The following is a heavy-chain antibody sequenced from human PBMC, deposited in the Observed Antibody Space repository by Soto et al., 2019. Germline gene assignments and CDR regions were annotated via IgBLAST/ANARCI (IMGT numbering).Heavy chain of an antibody. Sequence: SETQSLTCTVSGGSISSSSYYWGWIRQPPGKGLEWIGSVYYSGSTYYNPSLKSRVTISVDTSKNQFSLKLSSVTAADTAVYYCARITIFGVVIRTYYYMDVWGKGTTVTVSS. J-gene: IGHJ6*03. V-gene: IGHV4-39*01. D-gene: IGHD3-3*01. CDR3: ARITIFGVVIRTYYYMDV. CDR2: VYYSGST. CDR1: GGSISSSSYY.